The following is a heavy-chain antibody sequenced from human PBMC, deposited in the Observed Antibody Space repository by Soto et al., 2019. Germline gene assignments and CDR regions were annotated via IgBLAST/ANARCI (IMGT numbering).Heavy chain of an antibody. J-gene: IGHJ4*02. CDR1: GGSISSSSYY. CDR2: IYYSGTT. V-gene: IGHV4-39*01. CDR3: ARHRGYYDILTGYYTELNFDY. Sequence: ASETLSLTCTVSGGSISSSSYYWGWIRQPPGKGLEWIGSIYYSGTTYYNPSLKSRVTISVDTSKNQFSLKLSSVTAADTAVYYCARHRGYYDILTGYYTELNFDYWGQGTLVTVYS. D-gene: IGHD3-9*01.